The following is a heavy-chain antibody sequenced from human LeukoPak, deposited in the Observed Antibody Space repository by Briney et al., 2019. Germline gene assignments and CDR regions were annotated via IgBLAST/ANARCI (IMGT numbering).Heavy chain of an antibody. CDR1: GYSFTTYW. Sequence: GASLKISCKGSGYSFTTYWIGWVRQMPGKGLEWMGIIYPGDSDTRYSPPFQGQVTISADKSISTAYLQWSSLKASDTAMYYCARLTTVVTPNQDTYYYYYMDVWGKGTTVTVSS. J-gene: IGHJ6*03. CDR2: IYPGDSDT. D-gene: IGHD4-23*01. CDR3: ARLTTVVTPNQDTYYYYYMDV. V-gene: IGHV5-51*01.